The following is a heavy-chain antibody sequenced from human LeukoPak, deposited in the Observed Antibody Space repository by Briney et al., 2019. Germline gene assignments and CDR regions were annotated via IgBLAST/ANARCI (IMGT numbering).Heavy chain of an antibody. CDR2: IYTSGST. Sequence: SETLSLTCTVSGGSISSGSYYWSWIRQPAGNGLEWIGRIYTSGSTNYNPSLKSRVTISVDTSKNQFSLKLSSVTAADTAVYYCARGILYYDILTGYLLYYFDYWGQGTLVTVSS. D-gene: IGHD3-9*01. CDR3: ARGILYYDILTGYLLYYFDY. J-gene: IGHJ4*02. V-gene: IGHV4-61*02. CDR1: GGSISSGSYY.